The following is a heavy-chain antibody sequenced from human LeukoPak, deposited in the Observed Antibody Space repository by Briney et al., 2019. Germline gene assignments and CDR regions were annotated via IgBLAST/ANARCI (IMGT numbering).Heavy chain of an antibody. Sequence: PGGSLRLSCAASGFTFSDYYMSWIRQAPGKGLEWVSYISSSGSTIYYADSVKGRFTISRDNSKNTLYLQMNSLRAEDTAVYYCAKDLGYCSTISCPFDYWGQGTLVTVSS. CDR1: GFTFSDYY. V-gene: IGHV3-11*04. CDR2: ISSSGSTI. D-gene: IGHD2-2*01. J-gene: IGHJ4*02. CDR3: AKDLGYCSTISCPFDY.